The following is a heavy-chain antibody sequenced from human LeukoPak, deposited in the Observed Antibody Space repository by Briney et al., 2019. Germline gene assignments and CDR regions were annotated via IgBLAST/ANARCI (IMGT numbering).Heavy chain of an antibody. J-gene: IGHJ3*02. CDR3: ARVTIGYCSGGSCNHAFDI. V-gene: IGHV4-38-2*02. CDR2: IYHSGST. D-gene: IGHD2-15*01. CDR1: GYSISSGYY. Sequence: PSETLSLTCTVSGYSISSGYYWGWIRQPPGKGLEWIGSIYHSGSTYYNPSLKSRVTISVDTSKNQFSLELSSVTAADTAVYYCARVTIGYCSGGSCNHAFDIWGQGTMVTVSS.